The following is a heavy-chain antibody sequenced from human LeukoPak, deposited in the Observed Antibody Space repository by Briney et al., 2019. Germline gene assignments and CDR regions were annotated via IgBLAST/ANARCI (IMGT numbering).Heavy chain of an antibody. D-gene: IGHD3-22*01. V-gene: IGHV4-4*07. J-gene: IGHJ5*02. Sequence: PSETLSLTXTVSGGSIGSYYWSWIRQSAGKGLEWLGRIYTSGSTNYNPSLKSRVTMSVDTSKNQFSLKLSSVTAADTAVYYCARAGSRYYDSSGYTLGQGTLVTVSS. CDR2: IYTSGST. CDR1: GGSIGSYY. CDR3: ARAGSRYYDSSGYT.